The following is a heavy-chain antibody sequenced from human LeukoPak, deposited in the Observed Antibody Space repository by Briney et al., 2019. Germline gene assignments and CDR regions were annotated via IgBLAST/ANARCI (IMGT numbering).Heavy chain of an antibody. V-gene: IGHV1-69*13. CDR2: IIPIFGTT. D-gene: IGHD5-12*01. CDR1: GGTFSSST. Sequence: ASVKASCKASGGTFSSSTISWVRQAPGQGLEWMGGIIPIFGTTNYAQRFQGRVTITADESTSTAYMDLRSLRSEDTAVYYCASLLDIVATIDFWGQGTLVTVSS. J-gene: IGHJ4*02. CDR3: ASLLDIVATIDF.